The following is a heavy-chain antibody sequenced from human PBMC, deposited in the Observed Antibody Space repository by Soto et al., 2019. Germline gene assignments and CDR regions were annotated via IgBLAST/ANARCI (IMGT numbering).Heavy chain of an antibody. J-gene: IGHJ4*02. CDR3: AKRAKEYCSSTRCAVDY. D-gene: IGHD2-2*01. V-gene: IGHV3-23*01. CDR2: ISGSGGNT. CDR1: GFTFSSYA. Sequence: EVQVLASGGALVQPGGSLRLSCAASGFTFSSYAMSWVRQAPGKGLEWVSAISGSGGNTYYADSAKGRFTISRDNSKNTLDLEMNSLRAEDTAVYYCAKRAKEYCSSTRCAVDYWGQGTLVTVSS.